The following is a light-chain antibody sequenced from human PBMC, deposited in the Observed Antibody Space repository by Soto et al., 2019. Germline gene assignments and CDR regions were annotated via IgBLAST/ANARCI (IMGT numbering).Light chain of an antibody. V-gene: IGLV2-8*01. Sequence: QSVLTQPPSASGSPGQSGTISCTGTSSDVGGYNYVSWYQQHPGKAPKLMIYEVTKRPSGVPDRFSGSKSGNTASLTVSGPLPEDEADYYCASYAGGNKVFGTGTKVTVL. CDR1: SSDVGGYNY. CDR3: ASYAGGNKV. CDR2: EVT. J-gene: IGLJ1*01.